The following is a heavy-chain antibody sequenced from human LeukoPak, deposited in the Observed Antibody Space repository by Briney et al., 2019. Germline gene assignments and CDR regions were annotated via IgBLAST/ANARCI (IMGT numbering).Heavy chain of an antibody. V-gene: IGHV3-23*01. CDR2: ISGSGDST. CDR1: GFTFSNYA. CDR3: AKEKQRNFDY. J-gene: IGHJ4*02. Sequence: PGGSLRLSCAASGFTFSNYAMSWVRQAPGKGLEWVSGISGSGDSTYYGDSVKGRFTISRDNSKNTLYLQINSLRAEDTAVYYCAKEKQRNFDYWGQGTLVTVSS.